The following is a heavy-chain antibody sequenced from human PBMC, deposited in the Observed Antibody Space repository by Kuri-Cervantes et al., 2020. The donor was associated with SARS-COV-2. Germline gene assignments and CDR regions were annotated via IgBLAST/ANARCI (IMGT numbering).Heavy chain of an antibody. CDR3: AIKYYDILTGYYAASYFQY. CDR2: ISYDGSNK. V-gene: IGHV3-30*03. D-gene: IGHD3-9*01. CDR1: GFTFSSYG. Sequence: LSLTCAASGFTFSSYGMHWVRQAPGKGLEWVAVISYDGSNKYYPDSVKGRFTISRDNSKNTLYLQMNSMRAEDTAVYYCAIKYYDILTGYYAASYFQYWGQGTLVTVSS. J-gene: IGHJ4*02.